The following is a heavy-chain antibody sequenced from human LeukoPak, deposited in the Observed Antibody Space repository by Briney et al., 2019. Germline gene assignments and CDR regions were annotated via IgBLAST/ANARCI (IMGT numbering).Heavy chain of an antibody. J-gene: IGHJ4*02. D-gene: IGHD4-23*01. CDR1: EYSFSTYA. Sequence: ASVKVSCKTSEYSFSTYAIHWVRQAPGQRLEWIGWINAANGDTKYSQKFQGRITITRDTSASTAFMELSSLRSEDTALYYCARRLKRPFGNPFNYWGQGTPVTVSS. CDR3: ARRLKRPFGNPFNY. V-gene: IGHV1-3*01. CDR2: INAANGDT.